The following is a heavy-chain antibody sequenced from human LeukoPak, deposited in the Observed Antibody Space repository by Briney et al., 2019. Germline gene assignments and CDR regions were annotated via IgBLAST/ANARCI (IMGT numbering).Heavy chain of an antibody. CDR3: AVEYNSSPYAFDI. V-gene: IGHV3-33*01. Sequence: GGSLRLSCAASGFTFSSYGMHWVRQAPGKGLEWVAVIWYDGSNKYYADSVKGRFTISRDNSKNTMYLQMNSLRVEDTAVYYCAVEYNSSPYAFDIWGQGTKVTVSS. D-gene: IGHD2/OR15-2a*01. CDR1: GFTFSSYG. J-gene: IGHJ3*02. CDR2: IWYDGSNK.